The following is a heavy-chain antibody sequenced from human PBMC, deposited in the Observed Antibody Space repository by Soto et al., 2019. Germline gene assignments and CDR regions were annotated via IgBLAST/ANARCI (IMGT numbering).Heavy chain of an antibody. Sequence: SVTLSFTCSVSGGSINSVDYYCSWIRQPPGKGLEWIGYIYYSGSTCYNPALKSRLTMSADTSKNQFSLNRSSLTVADTAVYYCAREHRLSPWGYSGMDVWGQRITVT. V-gene: IGHV4-30-4*01. CDR3: AREHRLSPWGYSGMDV. CDR1: GGSINSVDYY. D-gene: IGHD3-16*01. J-gene: IGHJ6*01. CDR2: IYYSGST.